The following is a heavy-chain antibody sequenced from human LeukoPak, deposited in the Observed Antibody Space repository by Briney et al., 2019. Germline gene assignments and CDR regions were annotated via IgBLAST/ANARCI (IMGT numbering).Heavy chain of an antibody. CDR1: GFTFSSYA. Sequence: SGGSLRLSRAASGFTFSSYAMSWVRQAPGKGLEWVSAISGSGGSTYYADSVKGRFTISRDNSKNTLYLQMNSLRAEDTAVYYCAKDRGHYYDSSGYYNWFDPWGQGTLVTVSS. J-gene: IGHJ5*02. D-gene: IGHD3-22*01. V-gene: IGHV3-23*01. CDR2: ISGSGGST. CDR3: AKDRGHYYDSSGYYNWFDP.